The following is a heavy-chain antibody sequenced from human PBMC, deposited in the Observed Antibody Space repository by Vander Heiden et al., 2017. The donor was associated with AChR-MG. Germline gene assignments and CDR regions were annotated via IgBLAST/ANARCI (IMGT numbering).Heavy chain of an antibody. D-gene: IGHD2-2*01. Sequence: QVQLVQSGAEVKKPGASVKVSCKASGYTFTSYYMHWVRQAPGQGLEWMGIINPSGGSTSYAQKFQGRVTMTRDTSTSTVYMELSSLRSEDTAVYYCARGSQKKRPMPLFDYWGQGTLVTVSS. CDR1: GYTFTSYY. J-gene: IGHJ4*02. CDR3: ARGSQKKRPMPLFDY. V-gene: IGHV1-46*03. CDR2: INPSGGST.